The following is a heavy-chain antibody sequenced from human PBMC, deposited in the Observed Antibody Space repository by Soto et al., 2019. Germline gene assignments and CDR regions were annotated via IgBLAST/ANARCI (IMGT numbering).Heavy chain of an antibody. J-gene: IGHJ4*02. CDR2: INHSGST. D-gene: IGHD6-19*01. CDR1: GGSFSGYY. Sequence: SETLSLTCAVYGGSFSGYYWSWIRQPPGKGLEWIGEINHSGSTNYNPSLKSRVTISVDTSKNQFSRKLSFVTAADTAVYYCAGGLNSSGFDYWGQGTLVTVSS. V-gene: IGHV4-34*01. CDR3: AGGLNSSGFDY.